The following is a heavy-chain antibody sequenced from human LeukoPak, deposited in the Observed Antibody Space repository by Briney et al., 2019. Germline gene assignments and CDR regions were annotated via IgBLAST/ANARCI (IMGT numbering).Heavy chain of an antibody. J-gene: IGHJ4*02. CDR2: IYHSGTT. CDR3: ARTDWLSTYFDY. CDR1: GYSISSGYY. V-gene: IGHV4-38-2*01. D-gene: IGHD3-9*01. Sequence: PSETLSLTCAVSGYSISSGYYWGWIRQPPGKGLEWIANIYHSGTTYYNPSLKSRVTISVDTSKNQFSLRLSSVTATDTAVYYCARTDWLSTYFDYWGQGTLVTVPS.